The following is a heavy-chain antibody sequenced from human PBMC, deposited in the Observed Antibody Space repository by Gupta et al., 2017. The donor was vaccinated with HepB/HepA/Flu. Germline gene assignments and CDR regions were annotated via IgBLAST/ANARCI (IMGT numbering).Heavy chain of an antibody. D-gene: IGHD4-23*01. CDR2: ISYDGSNK. V-gene: IGHV3-30*18. CDR3: AKDDDGNMGLDP. Sequence: QVQLVESGGGVVQPGRSLRLSCAASGFTFSSYGMHWVRQAPGKGLEWVAVISYDGSNKDDADAVKGRLTIYRDNSKKTLYLQMKRMRAEDTAVYYCAKDDDGNMGLDPGGQGTMVTVSS. CDR1: GFTFSSYG. J-gene: IGHJ5*02.